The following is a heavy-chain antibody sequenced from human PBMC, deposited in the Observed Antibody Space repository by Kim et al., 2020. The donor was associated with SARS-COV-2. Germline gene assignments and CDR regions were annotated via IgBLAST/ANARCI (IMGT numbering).Heavy chain of an antibody. J-gene: IGHJ4*02. CDR1: GFTFGDYA. CDR3: ASACVSSWSTPLFDY. Sequence: GGSLRLSCAASGFTFGDYAMHWVRQAPAKGLEWVSGISWNSGSRGYVDSVKGRFTISRDNAKNSLYLQMNSLRGDDTAFYYCASACVSSWSTPLFDYWGQGILVTVSS. V-gene: IGHV3-9*01. CDR2: ISWNSGSR. D-gene: IGHD6-13*01.